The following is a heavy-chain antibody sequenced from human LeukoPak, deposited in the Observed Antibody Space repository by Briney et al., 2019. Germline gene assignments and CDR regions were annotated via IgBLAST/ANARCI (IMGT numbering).Heavy chain of an antibody. CDR1: GGSISSYY. J-gene: IGHJ4*02. CDR3: ARWRGTFDLGGKNFDY. CDR2: IYYSGST. Sequence: PSETLSLTCTVSGGSISSYYWSWIRQPPGKGLEWIGSIYYSGSTYYNPSLKSRVTISVDTSKNQFSLKLSSVTAADTAVYYCARWRGTFDLGGKNFDYWGQGTLVTVSS. D-gene: IGHD3-16*01. V-gene: IGHV4-59*13.